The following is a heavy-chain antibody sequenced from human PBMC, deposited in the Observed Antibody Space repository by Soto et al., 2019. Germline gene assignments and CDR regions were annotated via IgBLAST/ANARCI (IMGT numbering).Heavy chain of an antibody. D-gene: IGHD3-3*01. CDR3: AKGNDHGLFFEY. Sequence: SLRLSCASSVFTFDDYAMHCVRQSPGKGLEWVSGISWNSGSIGYADSVKGRFTISRDNAKNSLYLQMNSLRAEDTALYYCAKGNDHGLFFEYLGQGTLVNVSS. V-gene: IGHV3-9*01. J-gene: IGHJ4*02. CDR1: VFTFDDYA. CDR2: ISWNSGSI.